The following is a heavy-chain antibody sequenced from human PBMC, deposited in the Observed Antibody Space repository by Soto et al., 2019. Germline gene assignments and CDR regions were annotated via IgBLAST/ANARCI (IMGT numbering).Heavy chain of an antibody. V-gene: IGHV3-9*01. D-gene: IGHD3-10*01. CDR3: ANLPLYGSGFDC. Sequence: EVQLVESGGGLVQPGRSLRLSCAASGFTFDDYAIHWVRQAPGRGLEWVAGISWNGASIGYADSVKGRFTISRDNAENSLHLQMNSLRSEDTALYYCANLPLYGSGFDCWGQGTLVTVSS. CDR1: GFTFDDYA. J-gene: IGHJ4*02. CDR2: ISWNGASI.